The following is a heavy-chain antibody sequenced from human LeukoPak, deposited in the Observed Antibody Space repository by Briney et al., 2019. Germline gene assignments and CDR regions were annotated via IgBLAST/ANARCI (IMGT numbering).Heavy chain of an antibody. Sequence: GGSLRLSCAASGFTFSSYGMSWVRQAPGKGLEWVSAISGSGGSTYYADSVKGRFTISRDNSKNTLYLQMNSLRAEDTAVYYCAKELARLWFGELSPPFDYWGQGTLVTVSS. CDR3: AKELARLWFGELSPPFDY. CDR1: GFTFSSYG. V-gene: IGHV3-23*01. CDR2: ISGSGGST. D-gene: IGHD3-10*01. J-gene: IGHJ4*02.